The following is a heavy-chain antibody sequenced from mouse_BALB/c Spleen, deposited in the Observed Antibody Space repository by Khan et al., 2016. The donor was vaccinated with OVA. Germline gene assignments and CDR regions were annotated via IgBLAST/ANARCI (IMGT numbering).Heavy chain of an antibody. V-gene: IGHV9-4*02. J-gene: IGHJ4*01. CDR1: GYTFTTAG. CDR2: INTHSGVP. Sequence: QIQLVQSGPELKKPGETVRISCKASGYTFTTAGIQWVQKMPGKGLKWIGWINTHSGVPKYAEDFKGRFAFSLPISVNTAYLQITNLKNEDTATFFCARGGAAYYRNDGCDIEYWGQGNSVTVSS. D-gene: IGHD2-14*01. CDR3: ARGGAAYYRNDGCDIEY.